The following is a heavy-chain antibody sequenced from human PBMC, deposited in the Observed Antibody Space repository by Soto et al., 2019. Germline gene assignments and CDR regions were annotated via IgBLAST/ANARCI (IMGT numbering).Heavy chain of an antibody. CDR2: IYYSGST. CDR3: ARDLGYCSSTSCHTNWFDP. D-gene: IGHD2-2*02. CDR1: GGSISSYY. V-gene: IGHV4-59*01. Sequence: SETLSLTCTVSGGSISSYYWSWIRQPPGKGLEWIGYIYYSGSTNYNPSLKSRVTISVDTSKNQFSLKLSSVTAADTAVYYCARDLGYCSSTSCHTNWFDPWGQGTLVTVSS. J-gene: IGHJ5*02.